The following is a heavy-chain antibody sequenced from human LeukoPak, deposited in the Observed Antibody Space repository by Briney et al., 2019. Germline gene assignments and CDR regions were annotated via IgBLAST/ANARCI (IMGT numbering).Heavy chain of an antibody. Sequence: GGSLRLSCAASGFTFSSYGMHWVRQAPGKGLEWVAVISYDGSNKYYADSVKGRFTISRDNSKNTLYLQMNSLRAEDTAVYYCAKDCSYYYGSGSYSDYWDQGTLVTVSS. CDR1: GFTFSSYG. J-gene: IGHJ4*02. CDR2: ISYDGSNK. V-gene: IGHV3-30*18. D-gene: IGHD3-10*01. CDR3: AKDCSYYYGSGSYSDY.